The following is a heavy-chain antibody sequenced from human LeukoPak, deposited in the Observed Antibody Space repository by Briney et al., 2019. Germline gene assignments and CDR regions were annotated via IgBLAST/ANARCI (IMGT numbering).Heavy chain of an antibody. Sequence: SETLSLTCTVSGGSITSYCWSWIRQPPGKGLEWIGFIFYSGSTNYNPSLKSRVTMSVDTSKNQFSLQLSSVTAADTAVYYCARHSSSSPYFHYWGQGALVTVSS. CDR3: ARHSSSSPYFHY. V-gene: IGHV4-59*01. CDR1: GGSITSYC. CDR2: IFYSGST. D-gene: IGHD6-6*01. J-gene: IGHJ4*02.